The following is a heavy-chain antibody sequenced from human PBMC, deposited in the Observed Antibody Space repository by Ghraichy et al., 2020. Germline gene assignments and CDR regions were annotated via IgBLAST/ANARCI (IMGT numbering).Heavy chain of an antibody. D-gene: IGHD3-10*01. CDR1: GGSFSGYY. CDR2: INHSGST. J-gene: IGHJ6*02. CDR3: ARGRHYYGSGSYYNHYYYYGMDV. Sequence: GSLRLSCAVYGGSFSGYYWSWIRQPPGKGLEWIGEINHSGSTNYNPSLKSRVTISVDTSKNQFSLKLSSVTAADTAVYYCARGRHYYGSGSYYNHYYYYGMDVWGQGTTVTVSS. V-gene: IGHV4-34*01.